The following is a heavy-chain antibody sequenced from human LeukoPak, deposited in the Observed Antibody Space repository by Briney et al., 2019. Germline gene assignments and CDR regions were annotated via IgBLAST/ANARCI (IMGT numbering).Heavy chain of an antibody. CDR3: AKDLVRGDDYGDYGLSY. Sequence: HPGGSLRLSCAASGFTFSSYWMSWVRQAPGKGLEWVANIKQDGTEKYYVDSVKGRFTISRDNSKNTLYLQMNSLRAEDTAVYYCAKDLVRGDDYGDYGLSYWGQGTLVTVSS. D-gene: IGHD4-17*01. J-gene: IGHJ4*02. V-gene: IGHV3-7*01. CDR2: IKQDGTEK. CDR1: GFTFSSYW.